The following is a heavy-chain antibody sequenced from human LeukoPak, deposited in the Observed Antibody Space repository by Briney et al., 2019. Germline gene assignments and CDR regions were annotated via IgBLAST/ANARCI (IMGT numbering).Heavy chain of an antibody. D-gene: IGHD3-9*01. CDR3: ARVSVDRDYYYYYGMDV. J-gene: IGHJ6*02. V-gene: IGHV3-48*04. CDR2: ISSSGSTI. CDR1: GFTFSSYG. Sequence: GGSLRLSCAASGFTFSSYGMHWVRQAPGKGLEWVSYISSSGSTIYYADSVKGRFTISRDNAKNSLYLQMNSLRAEVTAVYYCARVSVDRDYYYYYGMDVWGQGTTVTVSS.